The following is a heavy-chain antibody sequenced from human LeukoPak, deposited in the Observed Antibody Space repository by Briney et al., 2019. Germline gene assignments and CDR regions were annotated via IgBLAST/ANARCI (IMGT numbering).Heavy chain of an antibody. J-gene: IGHJ4*02. CDR1: GGSISSYY. CDR2: IHYSGST. V-gene: IGHV4-59*12. D-gene: IGHD2-2*01. CDR3: ARGSEVVPAAITWDY. Sequence: SATLSLTCTVSGGSISSYYWSWIRQPPGRGLEWIAYIHYSGSTYYNPSLKSRVTISVDTSKNQFSLKLSSVTAADTAVYYCARGSEVVPAAITWDYWGQGTLVTVSS.